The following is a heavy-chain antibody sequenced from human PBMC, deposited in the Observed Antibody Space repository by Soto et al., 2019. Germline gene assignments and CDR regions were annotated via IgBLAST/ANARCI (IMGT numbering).Heavy chain of an antibody. CDR1: GGTLSSYT. D-gene: IGHD2-15*01. CDR3: ARKVHCSGGSCYLDAFDI. J-gene: IGHJ3*02. Sequence: GASVEVSCKDSGGTLSSYTISWVRQAPKQGLEWMGRIIPILGIANYAQKLQGRVTITADKSTSTAYMELSSLRSEDTAGYYCARKVHCSGGSCYLDAFDIWGQGTMVTVSS. V-gene: IGHV1-69*02. CDR2: IIPILGIA.